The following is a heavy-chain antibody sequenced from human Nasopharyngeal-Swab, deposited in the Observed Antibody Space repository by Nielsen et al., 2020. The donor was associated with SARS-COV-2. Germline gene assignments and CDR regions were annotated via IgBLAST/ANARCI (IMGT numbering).Heavy chain of an antibody. D-gene: IGHD2-2*02. J-gene: IGHJ4*02. V-gene: IGHV5-51*01. CDR2: IYPGDSDT. CDR3: ARLLVPAAIRPLYYFDY. CDR1: GYSFTSYW. Sequence: GESLKISCKGSGYSFTSYWIGWVRQMPGKGLEWMGIIYPGDSDTRYSPSFQGQVTISADKSISTACLQWSSPKASDTAMYYCARLLVPAAIRPLYYFDYWGQGTLVTVSS.